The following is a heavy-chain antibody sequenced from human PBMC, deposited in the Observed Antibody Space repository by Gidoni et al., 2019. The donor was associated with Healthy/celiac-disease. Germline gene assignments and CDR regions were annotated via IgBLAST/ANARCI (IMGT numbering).Heavy chain of an antibody. V-gene: IGHV4-34*01. D-gene: IGHD6-13*01. CDR3: ARARSEIWYPVRDYYYYYGMDV. CDR2: INHSGST. CDR1: GGSFSGYY. J-gene: IGHJ6*02. Sequence: QVQLQQWGAGLLKPSETLSLTCAVYGGSFSGYYWSWIRQPPGKGLEWIGEINHSGSTNYNPSLKSRVTISVDTSKNQFSLKLSSVTAADTAVYYCARARSEIWYPVRDYYYYYGMDVWGQGTTVTVSS.